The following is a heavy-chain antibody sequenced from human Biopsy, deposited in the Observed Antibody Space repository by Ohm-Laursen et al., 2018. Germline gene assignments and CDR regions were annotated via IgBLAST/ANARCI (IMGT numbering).Heavy chain of an antibody. Sequence: PGTLSLTCAVSGYSISSDYRWGWIRRAPGKTLEGLGNIFKDGNTHYNPSLRSRPIISMDTSKNQFSLMMTSVSGADTAVYFCARVGSGWAPFDKWGPGTLVTVSS. V-gene: IGHV4-38-2*01. CDR1: GYSISSDYR. J-gene: IGHJ4*02. D-gene: IGHD6-19*01. CDR3: ARVGSGWAPFDK. CDR2: IFKDGNT.